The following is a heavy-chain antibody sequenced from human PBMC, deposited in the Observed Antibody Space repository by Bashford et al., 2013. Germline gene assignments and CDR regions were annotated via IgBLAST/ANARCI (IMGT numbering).Heavy chain of an antibody. CDR2: TYYTGST. J-gene: IGHJ4*02. V-gene: IGHV4-59*13. CDR3: VKDRADDFWSGPHFND. D-gene: IGHD3-3*01. CDR1: GGYINNYY. Sequence: SETLSLTCSVSGGYINNYYWSWIRQPPGKGLEWISYTYYTGSTSFNPSLKGRFTISRDNSKNTLYLQMRSLRVADTAMYYCVKDRADDFWSGPHFNDWGQGTLVTVSS.